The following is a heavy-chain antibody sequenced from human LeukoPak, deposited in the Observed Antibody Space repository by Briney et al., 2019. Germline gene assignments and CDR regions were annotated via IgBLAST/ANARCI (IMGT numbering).Heavy chain of an antibody. D-gene: IGHD1-26*01. Sequence: PSETLSLTCTVSGGSISSYYWSWIRQPPGKGLEWIGYIYYGGSTNYNPSLKSRVTISVDTSKNQFSLKLSSVTAADTAVYYCARGEVGVGAPPDYYYMDVWGKGTTVTVSS. CDR3: ARGEVGVGAPPDYYYMDV. J-gene: IGHJ6*03. CDR1: GGSISSYY. V-gene: IGHV4-59*01. CDR2: IYYGGST.